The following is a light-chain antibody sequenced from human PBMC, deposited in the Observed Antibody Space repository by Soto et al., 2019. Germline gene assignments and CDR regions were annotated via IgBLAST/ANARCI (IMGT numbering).Light chain of an antibody. CDR2: GAS. CDR3: QQYATSPLT. CDR1: QSVGRNY. Sequence: EIVLTQSPGTLSLSPGERATLSCTASQSVGRNYLAWYQQKPGQAPRLLIHGASSRATGIPDRFSGSGSGTDFTLTISRLEPEDFAVYYCQQYATSPLTFGGGTKVEIK. J-gene: IGKJ4*01. V-gene: IGKV3-20*01.